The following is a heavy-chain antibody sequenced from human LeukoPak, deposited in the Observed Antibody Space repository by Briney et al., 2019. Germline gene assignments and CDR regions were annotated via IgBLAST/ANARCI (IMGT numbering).Heavy chain of an antibody. J-gene: IGHJ3*02. CDR3: ASEAPLWRSGTPREAFDI. CDR1: GFTFSDYY. Sequence: GGSLRLSCVASGFTFSDYYMSWIRQAPGKGLEWVANIKQDGSEKYYVDSVKGRFTISRDNAKNSLYLQMNSLRAEDTAVYYCASEAPLWRSGTPREAFDIWGQGTMVIVSS. V-gene: IGHV3-7*01. D-gene: IGHD3-3*01. CDR2: IKQDGSEK.